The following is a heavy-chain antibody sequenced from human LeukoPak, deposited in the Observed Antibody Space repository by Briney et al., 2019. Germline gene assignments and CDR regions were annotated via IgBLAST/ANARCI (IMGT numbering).Heavy chain of an antibody. CDR1: GGSISSYY. V-gene: IGHV4-59*01. CDR2: IYYSGST. J-gene: IGHJ4*02. CDR3: ARDSLNDSGFDY. Sequence: PSETLSLTCTVSGGSISSYYWSWIRQPPGKGLEWIGYIYYSGSTNYNPSLKSRVTISVDTSKNQFSLKLSSVTAADTAVYYCARDSLNDSGFDYWGQGTLVTVSS. D-gene: IGHD3-16*02.